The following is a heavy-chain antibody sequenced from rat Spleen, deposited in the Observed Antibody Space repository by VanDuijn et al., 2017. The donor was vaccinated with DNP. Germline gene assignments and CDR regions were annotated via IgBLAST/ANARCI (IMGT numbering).Heavy chain of an antibody. CDR1: GFTFTNYG. CDR3: TTALPGP. J-gene: IGHJ3*01. Sequence: EVQLVESGGGLVQPGRSLKLSCAASGFTFTNYGMAWVRQAPKKGLEWVATITASSGTTYYRDSVKGRFTISTDNAKSSLYLQMDSLRSEDTATYYCTTALPGPWGQGTLVTVSS. V-gene: IGHV5-19*01. D-gene: IGHD1-4*01. CDR2: ITASSGTT.